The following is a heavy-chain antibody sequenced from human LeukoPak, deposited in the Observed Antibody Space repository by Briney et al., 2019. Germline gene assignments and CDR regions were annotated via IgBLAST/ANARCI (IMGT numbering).Heavy chain of an antibody. J-gene: IGHJ6*02. Sequence: PGGSLRLSCAASGFTFSTYSMNWVRQAPGKGLEWVSYISSSISTMYYADSVEGRFTISRDNAKTSLYLQMNSLRAEDTAIYYCARGTYGMDVWGQGTTVTVSS. CDR2: ISSSISTM. CDR1: GFTFSTYS. CDR3: ARGTYGMDV. V-gene: IGHV3-48*01.